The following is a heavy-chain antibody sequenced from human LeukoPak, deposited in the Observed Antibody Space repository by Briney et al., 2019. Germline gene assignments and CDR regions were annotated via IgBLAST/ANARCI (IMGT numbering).Heavy chain of an antibody. V-gene: IGHV3-23*01. CDR1: GFTFSSYA. Sequence: PGGSLRLSCAASGFTFSSYAMTWVRQAPGKGLEWVSAITGGGDTTYYADSVKGRFTISRDNSKNTLYLQMNNLRAEDTAIYYCARGVIAVAVFNYYYYYMDVWGKGTTVTISS. CDR3: ARGVIAVAVFNYYYYYMDV. CDR2: ITGGGDTT. J-gene: IGHJ6*03. D-gene: IGHD6-19*01.